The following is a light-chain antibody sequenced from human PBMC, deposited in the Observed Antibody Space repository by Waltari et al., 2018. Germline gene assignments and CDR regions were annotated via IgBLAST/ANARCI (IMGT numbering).Light chain of an antibody. CDR3: AAWDDSLNGYV. CDR2: SNN. CDR1: SSNIGSNT. J-gene: IGLJ1*01. V-gene: IGLV1-44*01. Sequence: QSVLTQPPSASGTPGQRVTISCSGSSSNIGSNTVNWYQQLPGTAPKLLIYSNNQRPSGFPDRCSGSKSGTAASLAISGLQSEDEADYYCAAWDDSLNGYVFGTGTKVTVL.